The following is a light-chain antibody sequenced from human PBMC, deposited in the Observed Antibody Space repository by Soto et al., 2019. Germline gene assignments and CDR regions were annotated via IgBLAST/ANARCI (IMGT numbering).Light chain of an antibody. CDR2: DNN. Sequence: QSVLTQPPSVSAAPGQRVTISCSGSSSNIGNNYVSWYQQLPGTAPKLLIYDNNNRPSGIPDRFTGSKSGTSATLGITGLQTGDEADYYCGTWDSGLTTVVFGGGNQLTVL. V-gene: IGLV1-51*01. CDR3: GTWDSGLTTVV. CDR1: SSNIGNNY. J-gene: IGLJ2*01.